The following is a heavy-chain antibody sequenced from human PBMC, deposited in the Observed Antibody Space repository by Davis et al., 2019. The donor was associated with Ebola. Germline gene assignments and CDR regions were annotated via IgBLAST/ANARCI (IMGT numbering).Heavy chain of an antibody. V-gene: IGHV4-59*01. CDR1: GGSISSYY. D-gene: IGHD6-19*01. J-gene: IGHJ4*02. CDR2: IYYSGST. Sequence: PSETLSLTCTVSGGSISSYYWSWIRQLPGKGLEWIGYIYYSGSTNYNPSLKSRVTISVDTSKNQFSLKLSSVTAADTAVYYCARSSSGLPSGRGTMDYWGQGTLVTVSS. CDR3: ARSSSGLPSGRGTMDY.